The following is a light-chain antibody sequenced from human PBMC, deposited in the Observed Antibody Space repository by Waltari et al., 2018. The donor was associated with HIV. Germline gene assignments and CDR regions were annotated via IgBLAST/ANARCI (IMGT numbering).Light chain of an antibody. V-gene: IGLV2-23*02. CDR3: CAYTVTNTWV. J-gene: IGLJ3*02. CDR1: NSDFAAFNL. CDR2: DVN. Sequence: QSALTQPASVSGSPGQSISFSCTGTNSDFAAFNLVSWYQQHPGRVPKVIIYDVNERPSGISPLFSGSKSGNSASLTISGLLPEDEADYYCCAYTVTNTWVFGGGTKVTVV.